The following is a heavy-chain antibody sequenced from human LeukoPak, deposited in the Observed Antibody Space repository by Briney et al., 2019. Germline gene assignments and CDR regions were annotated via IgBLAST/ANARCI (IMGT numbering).Heavy chain of an antibody. CDR1: GFDFSNTG. D-gene: IGHD4-17*01. CDR2: ISPISAGR. J-gene: IGHJ4*02. Sequence: GGSLRLSCVASGFDFSNTGMTWVRQAPGRGLEWVSTISPISAGRHYLDSVKGRFTISRDNSKNTLSLEINSLRADDTATYYCARDAGGAWPFDYWGQGTRVIVSS. CDR3: ARDAGGAWPFDY. V-gene: IGHV3-23*01.